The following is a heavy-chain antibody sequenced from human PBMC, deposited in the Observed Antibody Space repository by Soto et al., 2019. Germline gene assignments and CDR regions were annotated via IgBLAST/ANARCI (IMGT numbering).Heavy chain of an antibody. CDR3: ARSQRGYSVADS. CDR1: GYIFTSYD. D-gene: IGHD5-18*01. J-gene: IGHJ4*02. V-gene: IGHV1-8*02. Sequence: QVQLVQSGAEVKKPGASVKVSCKASGYIFTSYDINWVRQATGQRLEWMGWMNPNSGNAGSVQKFQGRVTMTRNTSIGTAYMELSSLRSEDTAVYYCARSQRGYSVADSWGQGPLVSVSS. CDR2: MNPNSGNA.